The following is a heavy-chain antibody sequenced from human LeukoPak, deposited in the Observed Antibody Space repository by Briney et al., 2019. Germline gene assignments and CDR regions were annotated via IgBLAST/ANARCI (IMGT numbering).Heavy chain of an antibody. Sequence: ASVKVSCKASGGTFSSYAISWVRQAPGQGLEWMGGIIPMFGTTNYAQKFQGRVTITADKSTSTAYMELSSLRAEDTAVYYCARAKRGYSYGYYHYFDYWGQGTLVTVSS. CDR2: IIPMFGTT. J-gene: IGHJ4*02. CDR1: GGTFSSYA. CDR3: ARAKRGYSYGYYHYFDY. V-gene: IGHV1-69*06. D-gene: IGHD5-18*01.